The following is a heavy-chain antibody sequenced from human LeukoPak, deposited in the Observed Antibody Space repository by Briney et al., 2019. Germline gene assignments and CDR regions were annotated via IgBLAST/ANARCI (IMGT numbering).Heavy chain of an antibody. CDR3: ARESVAAAGNWFDP. CDR1: GFTFSSYG. Sequence: GGSLRLSCAASGFTFSSYGMHWVRQAPGKGLEWVAVISYDGSNKYYADSVKGRFTISRDNSKNTLYLQMNSLRAEDTAVYYCARESVAAAGNWFDPWGQGTLVTVSS. V-gene: IGHV3-30*03. J-gene: IGHJ5*02. D-gene: IGHD6-13*01. CDR2: ISYDGSNK.